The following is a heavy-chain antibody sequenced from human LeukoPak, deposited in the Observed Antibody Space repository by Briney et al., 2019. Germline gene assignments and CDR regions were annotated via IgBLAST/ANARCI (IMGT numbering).Heavy chain of an antibody. CDR2: IIPIFGTA. D-gene: IGHD2-2*01. V-gene: IGHV1-69*13. Sequence: GASVKVSCKASGGTFSSYAISWVRQAPGQGLEWMGGIIPIFGTANYAQKFQGRVTITADESTSTAYMELSSLRSEDTAVYYCARDHQYQLLLGSPKRIGLDYWGQGTLVTVSS. CDR3: ARDHQYQLLLGSPKRIGLDY. J-gene: IGHJ4*02. CDR1: GGTFSSYA.